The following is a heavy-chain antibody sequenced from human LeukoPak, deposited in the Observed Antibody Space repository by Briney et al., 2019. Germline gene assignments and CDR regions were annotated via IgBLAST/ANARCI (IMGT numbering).Heavy chain of an antibody. D-gene: IGHD1-7*01. CDR1: GYTFTSYD. CDR3: AREGNYFAFDI. J-gene: IGHJ3*02. Sequence: ASVTVSCKASGYTFTSYDINWVRQATGQGLEWMGWMNPNSGNTGYAQKFQGRVTITRNTSISTAYMELSSLRSEDTAVYYCAREGNYFAFDIWGQGTMVTVSS. CDR2: MNPNSGNT. V-gene: IGHV1-8*03.